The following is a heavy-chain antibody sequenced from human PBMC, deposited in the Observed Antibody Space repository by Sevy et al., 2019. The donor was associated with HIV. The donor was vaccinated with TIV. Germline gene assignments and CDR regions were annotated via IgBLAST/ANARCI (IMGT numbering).Heavy chain of an antibody. V-gene: IGHV3-7*01. J-gene: IGHJ6*02. CDR1: GFTFSSYW. D-gene: IGHD3-3*01. CDR2: IKQDGSEK. Sequence: GGSLRLSCAASGFTFSSYWMSWVRQAPGKGLEWVANIKQDGSEKYYVDSVKGRFTISRDNAKNSLYLQMNSLRAEDTAVYYCARDRTIFGTNYYYYYGMDVWGQGTMVTVSS. CDR3: ARDRTIFGTNYYYYYGMDV.